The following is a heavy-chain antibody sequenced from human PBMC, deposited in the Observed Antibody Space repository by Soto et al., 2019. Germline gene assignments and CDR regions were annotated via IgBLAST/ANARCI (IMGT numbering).Heavy chain of an antibody. CDR2: IDNTGST. CDR1: GGSINNHY. V-gene: IGHV4-59*08. J-gene: IGHJ4*02. Sequence: PSETLSLTCTVSGGSINNHYWNWIRRPPGKGLEWIGYIDNTGSTNYNPSLKSRLTISVDTSKNQFSLKLNSVTAADTAVYYCARHYFFDYWGQGTLVTVSS. CDR3: ARHYFFDY.